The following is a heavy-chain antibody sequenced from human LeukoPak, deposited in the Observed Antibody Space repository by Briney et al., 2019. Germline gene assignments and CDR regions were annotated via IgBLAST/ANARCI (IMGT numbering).Heavy chain of an antibody. D-gene: IGHD6-19*01. CDR3: VRSGGWVADH. CDR2: IKEDGSEK. CDR1: GFTVSSYW. Sequence: GGSLRLSCAASGFTVSSYWMNWVRQAPGKGPEWVANIKEDGSEKYYVDSVKGRFTISRDNAKNSLYLQMDSLRAEDTAIYYCVRSGGWVADHWGQGTLATVSS. V-gene: IGHV3-7*03. J-gene: IGHJ4*02.